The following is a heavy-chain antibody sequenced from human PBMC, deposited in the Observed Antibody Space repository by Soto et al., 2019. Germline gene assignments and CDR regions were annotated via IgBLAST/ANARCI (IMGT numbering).Heavy chain of an antibody. J-gene: IGHJ3*02. D-gene: IGHD3-22*01. V-gene: IGHV4-39*07. Sequence: SETLSLTCIVSGGSIISSGYYFFCIREPPWKGLEWIGRIYTSGSTNYNPSLKSRVTMSVDTSKNQFSLKLSSVTAADTAVYYCARDSFYDSSGYPGAFDIWGQGTMVTVSS. CDR1: GGSIISSGYY. CDR3: ARDSFYDSSGYPGAFDI. CDR2: IYTSGST.